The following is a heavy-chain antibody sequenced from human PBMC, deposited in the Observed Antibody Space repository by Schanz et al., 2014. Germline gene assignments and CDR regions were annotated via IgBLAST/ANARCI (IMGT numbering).Heavy chain of an antibody. V-gene: IGHV3-11*04. CDR1: GFIFNDYY. CDR3: ATETYSSSWCFDY. D-gene: IGHD6-13*01. CDR2: ISRDGTTS. Sequence: QVQLVESGGGLVKPGGSLRLSCAASGFIFNDYYMNWIRQAPGKGLEWLSYISRDGTTSYYTDSVKGRFTISRDNAKNSVFLQMNGLRDEDTAVYYCATETYSSSWCFDYWGQGTLVTVSS. J-gene: IGHJ4*02.